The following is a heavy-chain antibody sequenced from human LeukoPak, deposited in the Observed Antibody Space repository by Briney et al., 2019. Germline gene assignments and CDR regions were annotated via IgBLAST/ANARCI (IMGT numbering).Heavy chain of an antibody. CDR1: GFTFSSYW. V-gene: IGHV3-7*03. CDR2: IKQDGSDK. J-gene: IGHJ4*02. Sequence: GGSLRLSWAASGFTFSSYWMSWVRQAPAKGLEWVANIKQDGSDKYYVDSVKGRFTISRDNAKNSLCLQINSLRAEDTAMYYCARKTVVGSYFDYWGQGTPVTVSS. CDR3: ARKTVVGSYFDY. D-gene: IGHD4-23*01.